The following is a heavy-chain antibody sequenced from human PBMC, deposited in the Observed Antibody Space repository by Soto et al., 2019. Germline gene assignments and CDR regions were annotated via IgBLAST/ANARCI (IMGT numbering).Heavy chain of an antibody. V-gene: IGHV3-48*02. J-gene: IGHJ5*02. CDR3: ARDRQLEEESNWFDP. D-gene: IGHD1-1*01. CDR1: VFTFSSYS. Sequence: PGGSLRLSCAASVFTFSSYSMNWVRQAPGKGLEWVSYISSSSSTIYYADSVKGRFTISRDNAKNSLYLQMNSLRDEDTAVYYCARDRQLEEESNWFDPWGQGTLVTVSS. CDR2: ISSSSSTI.